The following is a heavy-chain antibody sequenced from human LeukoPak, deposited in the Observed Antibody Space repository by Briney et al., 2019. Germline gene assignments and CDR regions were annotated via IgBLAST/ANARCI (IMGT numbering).Heavy chain of an antibody. CDR3: AKYSTGRGQSYSYGPEED. CDR2: TYYRSKWYN. Sequence: SQTLSLTCAISGDSVSSNSAAWNWIRQSPSRGLEWLGRTYYRSKWYNDYAVSVKSRITINPDTSKNQFSLQLNSVTPEDTAVYYCAKYSTGRGQSYSYGPEEDWGQGTLVTVSS. D-gene: IGHD5-18*01. CDR1: GDSVSSNSAA. J-gene: IGHJ4*02. V-gene: IGHV6-1*01.